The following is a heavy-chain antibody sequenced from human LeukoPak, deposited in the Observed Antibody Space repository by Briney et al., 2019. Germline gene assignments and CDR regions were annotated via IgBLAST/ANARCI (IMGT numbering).Heavy chain of an antibody. Sequence: ASVKVSCKASGYTFTSYGISWVRQAPGQGLEWMVWISAYNGNTNYAQKLQGRVTMTTDTSTSTAYMELRSLRSDDTAVYYCAREYDFWSGGGSGFDPWGQGTLVTVSS. D-gene: IGHD3-3*01. CDR3: AREYDFWSGGGSGFDP. CDR2: ISAYNGNT. J-gene: IGHJ5*02. V-gene: IGHV1-18*01. CDR1: GYTFTSYG.